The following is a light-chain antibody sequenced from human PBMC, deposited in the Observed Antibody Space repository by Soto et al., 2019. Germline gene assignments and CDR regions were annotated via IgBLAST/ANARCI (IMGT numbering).Light chain of an antibody. CDR3: QQHISWPLT. CDR2: DAS. V-gene: IGKV3-11*01. Sequence: EIVLTQPPVTLSVSPGERATLSCKASQSVTNNIAWYQQKPGQAPRLLIYDASTRATGVPARISGSGSGTDFTLTISNLEPEDFAVYYCQQHISWPLTFGGGTKVDIK. J-gene: IGKJ4*01. CDR1: QSVTNN.